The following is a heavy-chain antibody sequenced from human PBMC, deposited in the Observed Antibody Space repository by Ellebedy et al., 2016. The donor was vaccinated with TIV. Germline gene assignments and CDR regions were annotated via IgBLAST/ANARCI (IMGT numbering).Heavy chain of an antibody. D-gene: IGHD3-10*01. J-gene: IGHJ4*02. Sequence: GGSLRLSCVASGFTFDGYAMHWVRQAPGKGLEWVSCISWNSGSIGYADSVKGRFTISRDNAKDSLYLQMSSLTTEDTALYYCAKDMRPTGVYWGQGTLVTVSS. CDR3: AKDMRPTGVY. V-gene: IGHV3-9*01. CDR2: ISWNSGSI. CDR1: GFTFDGYA.